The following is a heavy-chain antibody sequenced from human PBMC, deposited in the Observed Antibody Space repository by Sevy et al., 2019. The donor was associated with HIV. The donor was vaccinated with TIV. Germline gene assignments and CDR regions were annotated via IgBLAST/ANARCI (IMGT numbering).Heavy chain of an antibody. CDR1: GFTFRNYD. V-gene: IGHV3-30*02. Sequence: GGSLRLSCAASGFTFRNYDMHWVRQAPGKGLEWISFIRYDGSHKSYAESVKGRFTISRDNSKNTLDLHMNSLRPEDTAVYFCAKDAPSRFDYWGQGALATVSS. J-gene: IGHJ4*02. CDR3: AKDAPSRFDY. CDR2: IRYDGSHK.